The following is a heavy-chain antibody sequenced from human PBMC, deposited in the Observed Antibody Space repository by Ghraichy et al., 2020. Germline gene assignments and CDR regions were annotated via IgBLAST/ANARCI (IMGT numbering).Heavy chain of an antibody. CDR3: VKDTRKDTQSQGYYYYGMDV. CDR2: ISWHSYNI. J-gene: IGHJ6*02. D-gene: IGHD2-2*01. V-gene: IGHV3-9*01. Sequence: GGSLRLSCAACGFTFADFGMHWVRQVPGKGPEWVSGISWHSYNIGYADSVKGRFTISRDNTKNSLYLQMNNLRVEDTALYYCVKDTRKDTQSQGYYYYGMDVWGRGTMVTVSS. CDR1: GFTFADFG.